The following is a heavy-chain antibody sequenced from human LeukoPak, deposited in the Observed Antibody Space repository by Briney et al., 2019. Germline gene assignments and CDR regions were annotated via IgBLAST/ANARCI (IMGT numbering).Heavy chain of an antibody. Sequence: GRSLRLSCAASGFTFCSYAIHWVRQAPGKGLEWVAVIWHDSSNQYYADSVKGRFTISRDNSKYTLFLQMNSLKPEDTAVYYCARERTSGTYFFDYWGQGTLVTVSS. J-gene: IGHJ4*02. CDR2: IWHDSSNQ. CDR3: ARERTSGTYFFDY. D-gene: IGHD1-26*01. V-gene: IGHV3-30*04. CDR1: GFTFCSYA.